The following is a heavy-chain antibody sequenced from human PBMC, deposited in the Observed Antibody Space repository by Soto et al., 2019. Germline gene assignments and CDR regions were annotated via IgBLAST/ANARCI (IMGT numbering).Heavy chain of an antibody. D-gene: IGHD3-16*01. Sequence: QVQLQESGPGLVKPSQTLSLTCTVSGGSISSGGYYWSWIRQHPGKGLEWIGYIYYSGSTYYNPSLKSRVTIPVDTSKNHGSLKLRSGTAADAAVYFCARDRFEGGSWGGVGYWGQGTLGTGSS. V-gene: IGHV4-31*03. CDR3: ARDRFEGGSWGGVGY. CDR2: IYYSGST. J-gene: IGHJ4*02. CDR1: GGSISSGGYY.